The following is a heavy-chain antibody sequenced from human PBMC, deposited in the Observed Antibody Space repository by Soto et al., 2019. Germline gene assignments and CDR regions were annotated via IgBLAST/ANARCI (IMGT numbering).Heavy chain of an antibody. Sequence: QVQLVQSGAEVKKPGSSVKVSCKASGGTFSSYTISWVRQAPGQGLEWMGRIIPTLGIANYAQKFQGRVTITADKTTSAAYMELSSLRSEDTAVYYCAMEYCSATSCYKDYWGQGTLVTVSS. CDR2: IIPTLGIA. CDR3: AMEYCSATSCYKDY. CDR1: GGTFSSYT. J-gene: IGHJ4*02. D-gene: IGHD2-2*02. V-gene: IGHV1-69*02.